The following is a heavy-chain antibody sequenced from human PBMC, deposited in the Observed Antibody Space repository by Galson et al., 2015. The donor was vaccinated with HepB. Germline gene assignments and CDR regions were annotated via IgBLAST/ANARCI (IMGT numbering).Heavy chain of an antibody. CDR1: GYTFTSYY. J-gene: IGHJ4*02. V-gene: IGHV1-46*01. CDR2: INPSGGST. CDR3: ARERDFYLGIYYFDY. Sequence: SVKVSCKASGYTFTSYYMHWVRQAPGQGLEWMGIINPSGGSTSYAQKFQGRVTITADKSTSTAYMELSSLRSEDTAVYYCARERDFYLGIYYFDYWGQGTLVTVSS. D-gene: IGHD7-27*01.